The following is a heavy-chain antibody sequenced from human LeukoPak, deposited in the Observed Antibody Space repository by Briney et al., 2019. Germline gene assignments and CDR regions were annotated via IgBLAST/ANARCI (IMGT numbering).Heavy chain of an antibody. CDR1: GFTFSDEY. CDR3: ARARGAGPGAHFDY. D-gene: IGHD3-10*01. Sequence: PGGSLRLSFAASGFTFSDEYMSWFAQAPGKVLEWVSYISNTGSSIFYADSVKGRFTISRDNAKNSLYLQMNSLRAEDAAAYYCARARGAGPGAHFDYWGQGTLVTVSS. J-gene: IGHJ4*02. CDR2: ISNTGSSI. V-gene: IGHV3-11*01.